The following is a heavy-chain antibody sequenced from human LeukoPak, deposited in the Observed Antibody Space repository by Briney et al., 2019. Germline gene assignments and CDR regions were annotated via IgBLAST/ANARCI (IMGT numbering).Heavy chain of an antibody. J-gene: IGHJ4*02. CDR1: GYTFSAFH. V-gene: IGHV1-2*02. Sequence: ASVKVSCEASGYTFSAFHIHWVRLAPEQGPEWMGWVNPNSGDTNYAQRFRGRVTMTRDTSINTAYMELSSLRSDDTAVYYCARSNYYGSQSEYWGQGTLVAVPS. CDR3: ARSNYYGSQSEY. CDR2: VNPNSGDT. D-gene: IGHD3-10*01.